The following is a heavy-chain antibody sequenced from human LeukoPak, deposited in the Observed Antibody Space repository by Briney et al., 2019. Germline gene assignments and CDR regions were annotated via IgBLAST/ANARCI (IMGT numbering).Heavy chain of an antibody. D-gene: IGHD5-24*01. Sequence: GGSLRLSCAASGFAFSGYGMHWVRQSPGAGLEWVTFIHYNGKNQYYADSVRGRFTISRDNSKNMLYLQMNNLRPEDTAVYYCVSAPWLDGCNWYHFDYWGQGSLVTVSS. CDR3: VSAPWLDGCNWYHFDY. V-gene: IGHV3-30*02. J-gene: IGHJ4*02. CDR1: GFAFSGYG. CDR2: IHYNGKNQ.